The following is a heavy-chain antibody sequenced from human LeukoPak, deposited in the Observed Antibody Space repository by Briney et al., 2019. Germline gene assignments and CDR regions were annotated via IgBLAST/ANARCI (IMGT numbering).Heavy chain of an antibody. J-gene: IGHJ3*02. V-gene: IGHV3-7*01. CDR2: IKQDGSEK. CDR3: AREGYTSIVGALDAFDT. CDR1: GLSVSSNF. Sequence: GGSLRLSCAATGLSVSSNFMSWVRQAPGKGLEGVATIKQDGSEKYYMDSVKGRSTISRDNAKNSLYLQMNNLRAEDTAVYFCAREGYTSIVGALDAFDTWGQGTMVTVSS. D-gene: IGHD1-26*01.